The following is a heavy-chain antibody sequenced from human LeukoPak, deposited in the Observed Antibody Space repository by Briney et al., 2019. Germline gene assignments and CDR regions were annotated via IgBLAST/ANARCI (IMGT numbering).Heavy chain of an antibody. CDR3: AREAGRYSSNIDWFDP. Sequence: PGGSLRLSCAASGFTFGDYYMTWIRQAPGKGLEWVSSISSNAAYIYYADSLKGRFTISRDNAKDSLYLQMNSLRAEDTAVYYCAREAGRYSSNIDWFDPWGQGTLVTVSS. V-gene: IGHV3-69-1*02. CDR2: ISSNAAYI. D-gene: IGHD6-13*01. J-gene: IGHJ5*02. CDR1: GFTFGDYY.